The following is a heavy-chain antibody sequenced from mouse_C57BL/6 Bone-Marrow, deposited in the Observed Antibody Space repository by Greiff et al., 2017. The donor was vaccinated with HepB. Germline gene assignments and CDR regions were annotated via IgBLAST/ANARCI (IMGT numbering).Heavy chain of an antibody. V-gene: IGHV1-7*01. CDR3: ASQLTGTYAMDY. D-gene: IGHD4-1*01. J-gene: IGHJ4*01. CDR2: INPSSGYT. Sequence: VQVVESGAELAKPGASVKLSCKASGYTFTSYWMHWVKQRPGQGLEWIGYINPSSGYTKYNQKFKDKATLTADKSSSTAYMQLSSLTYEDSAVYYCASQLTGTYAMDYWGQGTSVTVSS. CDR1: GYTFTSYW.